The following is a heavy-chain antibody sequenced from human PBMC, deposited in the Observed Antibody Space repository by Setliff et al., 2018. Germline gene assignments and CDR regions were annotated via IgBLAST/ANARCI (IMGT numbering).Heavy chain of an antibody. CDR3: ARVNQYSSVWYHYYYGMDV. Sequence: SETLSLTCTVSGGSISSGSYYWGWIRQPPGKGLEWIGSIYYSGSTYYNPSLKSRVTISVDTSKNQFSLTLSSVTAADTAVYYCARVNQYSSVWYHYYYGMDVWGQGTTVTVSS. CDR1: GGSISSGSYY. D-gene: IGHD6-19*01. V-gene: IGHV4-39*07. CDR2: IYYSGST. J-gene: IGHJ6*02.